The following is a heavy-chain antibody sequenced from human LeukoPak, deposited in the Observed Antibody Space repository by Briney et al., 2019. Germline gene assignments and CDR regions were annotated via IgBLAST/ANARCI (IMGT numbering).Heavy chain of an antibody. CDR2: IYYSGTT. CDR1: GGSISSYY. D-gene: IGHD2-2*01. J-gene: IGHJ4*02. Sequence: SETLSLTCTVSGGSISSYYWSWIRQPPGKGLEWIGYIYYSGTTNYNPSLKSRVTISVDTSKNQFSLKLSSVTAKDTAVYYCAKDLSNSCLDYWGQGTLVTVSS. V-gene: IGHV4-59*01. CDR3: AKDLSNSCLDY.